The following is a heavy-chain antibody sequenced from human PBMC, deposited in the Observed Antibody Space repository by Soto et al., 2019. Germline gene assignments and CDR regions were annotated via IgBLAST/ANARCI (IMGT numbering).Heavy chain of an antibody. CDR2: IYYSGST. J-gene: IGHJ4*02. V-gene: IGHV4-59*01. D-gene: IGHD6-19*01. CDR1: GGSISSYY. Sequence: SETLSLTCTVSGGSISSYYWSWIRQPPGKGLEWIGYIYYSGSTNYNPSLKSRVTISVDTSKNQFSLKLSSVTPADTAVYYCARVSPPTAPHRWLASFDYWGQGTLVTVSS. CDR3: ARVSPPTAPHRWLASFDY.